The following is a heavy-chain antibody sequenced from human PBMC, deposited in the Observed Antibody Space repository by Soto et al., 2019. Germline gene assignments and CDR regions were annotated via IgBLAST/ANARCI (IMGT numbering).Heavy chain of an antibody. J-gene: IGHJ4*02. D-gene: IGHD5-18*01. CDR2: IYWDDDK. CDR3: AHLPWKQLWPRAPVVY. Sequence: QITLKESGPTLVKPTQTLTLTCTFSGFSLSTSGVGVGWIRQPPGKALEWLGIIYWDDDKRYSPSLKSRVSITKDSSKNQLVLTITNMDPVDVATYYCAHLPWKQLWPRAPVVYWGQGTPVTVSS. V-gene: IGHV2-5*02. CDR1: GFSLSTSGVG.